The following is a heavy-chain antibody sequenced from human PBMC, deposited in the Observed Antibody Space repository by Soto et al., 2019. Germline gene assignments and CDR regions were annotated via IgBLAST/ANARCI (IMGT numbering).Heavy chain of an antibody. J-gene: IGHJ6*02. D-gene: IGHD6-6*01. V-gene: IGHV4-34*01. Sequence: PSETLSLTCAVYGGSFSGYYWSWIRQPPGKGLEWIGEINHSGSTNYNPSLKSRVTISVDTSKNQFSLKLSSVTAADTAVYYWARGPPHRYSSSLLYYYYGMDVWGQGTTVTVSS. CDR3: ARGPPHRYSSSLLYYYYGMDV. CDR2: INHSGST. CDR1: GGSFSGYY.